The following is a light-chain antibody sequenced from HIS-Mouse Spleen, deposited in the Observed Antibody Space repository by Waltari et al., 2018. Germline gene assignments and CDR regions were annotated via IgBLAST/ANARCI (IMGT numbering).Light chain of an antibody. CDR1: QSVLYSSNNKNY. CDR3: QQYYSTPPYT. V-gene: IGKV4-1*01. CDR2: WAS. J-gene: IGKJ2*01. Sequence: DIVMTQSPDSLAVSLGERATINCKSSQSVLYSSNNKNYLAWYQQKPGQPPTLLIYWASTRESGVPDRFSGSGSGTDFTLTISSLQAEDVAVYYCQQYYSTPPYTFGQGTKLEIK.